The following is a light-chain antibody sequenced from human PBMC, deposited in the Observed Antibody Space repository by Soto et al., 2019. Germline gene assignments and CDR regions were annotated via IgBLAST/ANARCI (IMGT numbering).Light chain of an antibody. Sequence: DIQMTQSPSSLSASVGDRITITCRASQSIGTYLNWYHHKPGKAPKLLIYAASTLLRGVPSRFSGSGSGTDFTLTITSLQPEDFATYYCQQNSNMPYTFGQGTKLEIK. CDR3: QQNSNMPYT. CDR1: QSIGTY. V-gene: IGKV1-39*01. CDR2: AAS. J-gene: IGKJ2*01.